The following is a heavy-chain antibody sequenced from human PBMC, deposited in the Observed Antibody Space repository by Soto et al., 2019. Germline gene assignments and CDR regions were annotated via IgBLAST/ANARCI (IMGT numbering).Heavy chain of an antibody. CDR2: ISGRGGST. V-gene: IGHV3-23*01. J-gene: IGHJ4*02. CDR3: AKAAGIASISLWGSESYFSPYYFDC. D-gene: IGHD3-10*01. Sequence: GGSLRLSCAASGFTLSSYAMTWVRQAQGKGLEWVSSISGRGGSTYYADSVKGRFTISRDSSKSTLFLQGNSLRAEDTAVYYCAKAAGIASISLWGSESYFSPYYFDCRAQGPLVTVSS. CDR1: GFTLSSYA.